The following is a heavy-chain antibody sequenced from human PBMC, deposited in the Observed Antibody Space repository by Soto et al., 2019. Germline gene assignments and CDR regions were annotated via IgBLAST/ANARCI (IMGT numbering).Heavy chain of an antibody. CDR3: ARGPDGSPWGDYVEYYYGMDV. CDR2: ISYDGSNK. D-gene: IGHD4-17*01. J-gene: IGHJ6*02. CDR1: GFTFSSYA. Sequence: GGSLRLSCAASGFTFSSYAMHWVRQAPGKGLEWVAVISYDGSNKYYADSVKGRFTISRDNSKNTLYLQMNSLRAEDTAVYYCARGPDGSPWGDYVEYYYGMDVWGQGTTVTVSS. V-gene: IGHV3-30-3*01.